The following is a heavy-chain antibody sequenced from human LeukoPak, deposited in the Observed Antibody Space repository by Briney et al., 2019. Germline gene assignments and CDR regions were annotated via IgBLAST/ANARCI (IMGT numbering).Heavy chain of an antibody. J-gene: IGHJ4*02. D-gene: IGHD2-21*01. V-gene: IGHV4-59*01. CDR2: IYYSGST. Sequence: SETLSLTCTVSGGSISSYYWSWIRQPPGKGLEWIGYIYYSGSTNYNPSLKSRVTISVDTSKNQFSLKLSSVTAADTAVYYCARESEAYCGGDCCSHPGIGYYFDYWGQGTLVTVSS. CDR3: ARESEAYCGGDCCSHPGIGYYFDY. CDR1: GGSISSYY.